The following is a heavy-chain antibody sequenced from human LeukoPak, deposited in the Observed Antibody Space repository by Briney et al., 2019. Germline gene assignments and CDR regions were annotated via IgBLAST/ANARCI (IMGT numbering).Heavy chain of an antibody. CDR2: IYTSGNT. CDR3: ARAHSDYYYGSVFDP. V-gene: IGHV4-61*09. Sequence: PSQTLSLTCTVSGYSLSSGYYWSWVRQPAGKGLEWIGHIYTSGNTNYNPSLKSRITISVDTSKNQSSLKLSSVAAADTAVYYCARAHSDYYYGSVFDPWGQGTLVTVSS. D-gene: IGHD3-10*01. CDR1: GYSLSSGYY. J-gene: IGHJ5*02.